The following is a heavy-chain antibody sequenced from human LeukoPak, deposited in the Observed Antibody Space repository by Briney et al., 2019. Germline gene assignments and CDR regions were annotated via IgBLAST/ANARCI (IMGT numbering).Heavy chain of an antibody. CDR3: AKEKNPGYSSSWYDY. J-gene: IGHJ4*02. CDR2: ISRGSIT. V-gene: IGHV3-23*01. Sequence: GGSLRLSCVASGFTFGTHAMSWVRQVPGKGLEWVSGISRGSITYYSDSVKGRFTISRDNSKNTLYLQMNSLRAEDTAVYYCAKEKNPGYSSSWYDYWGQGTLVTVSS. D-gene: IGHD6-13*01. CDR1: GFTFGTHA.